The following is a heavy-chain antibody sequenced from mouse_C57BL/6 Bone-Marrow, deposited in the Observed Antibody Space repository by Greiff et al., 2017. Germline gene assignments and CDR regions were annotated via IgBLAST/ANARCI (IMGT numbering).Heavy chain of an antibody. CDR3: ARRGTGATRVDLDY. J-gene: IGHJ2*01. Sequence: EVQLQQSGTVLARPGASVKMSCKTSGSTFTSYWMHWVQQRPGQGLEWIGAIYPGNSDTSYNQKFKGKAKLTAVTSASTAYMGLSSLTNEDSAVYYCARRGTGATRVDLDYWGQGTTLTVSS. CDR2: IYPGNSDT. V-gene: IGHV1-5*01. D-gene: IGHD4-1*01. CDR1: GSTFTSYW.